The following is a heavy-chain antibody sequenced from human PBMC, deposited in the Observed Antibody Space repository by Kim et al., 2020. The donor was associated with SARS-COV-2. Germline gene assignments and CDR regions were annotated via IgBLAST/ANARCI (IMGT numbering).Heavy chain of an antibody. CDR1: GFTFSSYD. J-gene: IGHJ6*02. CDR3: ARAKPGYCSSTSCYHYYYYYGMDV. Sequence: GGSLRLSCAASGFTFSSYDMHWVRQATGKGLEWVSAIGTAGDTYYPGSVKGRFTISRENAKNSLYLQMNSLRAGDTAVYYCARAKPGYCSSTSCYHYYYYYGMDVWGQGTTVTVSS. D-gene: IGHD2-2*01. V-gene: IGHV3-13*04. CDR2: IGTAGDT.